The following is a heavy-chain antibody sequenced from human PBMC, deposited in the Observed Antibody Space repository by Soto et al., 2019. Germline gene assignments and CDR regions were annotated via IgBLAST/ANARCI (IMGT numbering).Heavy chain of an antibody. CDR3: AHSRWLQSNYYYYYGMDV. V-gene: IGHV2-5*02. CDR2: IYWDDDK. D-gene: IGHD5-12*01. J-gene: IGHJ6*02. CDR1: GFSLSTSGVG. Sequence: QITLKESGPTLVKPTQTLTLTCTFSGFSLSTSGVGVGWIRQPPGKALEWLALIYWDDDKRYSPSLKSRLTITKDTSKNQVVLTITNMDPVDTATYYCAHSRWLQSNYYYYYGMDVWGQGTTVTVSS.